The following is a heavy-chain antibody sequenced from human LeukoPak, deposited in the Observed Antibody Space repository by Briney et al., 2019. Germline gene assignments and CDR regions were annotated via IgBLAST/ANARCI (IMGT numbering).Heavy chain of an antibody. V-gene: IGHV3-23*01. CDR1: GFTFSSYA. CDR2: ISGSGDNT. Sequence: GGSLRLSCAASGFTFSSYAMSWVRQAPGKGLEWVSGISGSGDNTYYADSVKGRFTISRDNSKNTLYVQVNSPGTEDTAAYYCAKGSYYDSSGSFYFDYWGQGTLVTVSS. CDR3: AKGSYYDSSGSFYFDY. D-gene: IGHD3-22*01. J-gene: IGHJ4*02.